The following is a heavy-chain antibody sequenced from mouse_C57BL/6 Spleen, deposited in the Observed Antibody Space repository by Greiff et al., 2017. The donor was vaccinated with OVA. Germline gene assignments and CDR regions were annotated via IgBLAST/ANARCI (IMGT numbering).Heavy chain of an antibody. CDR3: ARQFLDYYGSSYNYAMDY. D-gene: IGHD1-1*01. V-gene: IGHV2-6-1*01. CDR2: IWSDGTT. J-gene: IGHJ4*01. Sequence: VQGVESGPGLVAPSQSLSITCTVSGFSLTSYGVHWVRQPPGKGLEWLVVIWSDGTTTYNSALKSRLSISKDNSKSQVFLKMNSLQTDDTAMYYCARQFLDYYGSSYNYAMDYWGQGTSVTVSS. CDR1: GFSLTSYG.